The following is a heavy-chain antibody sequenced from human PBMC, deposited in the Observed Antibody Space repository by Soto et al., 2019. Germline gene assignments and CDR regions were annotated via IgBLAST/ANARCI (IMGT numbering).Heavy chain of an antibody. CDR3: ARRAARPFGAYYYYMDV. Sequence: SETLSLTCTVSGGSISSYYWSWIRQPPGKGLEWIGYIYYSGSTNYNPSLKSRVTISVDTSKNQFSLKLSSVTAADTAVYYCARRAARPFGAYYYYMDVWGKGATVTVSS. CDR2: IYYSGST. J-gene: IGHJ6*03. D-gene: IGHD6-6*01. CDR1: GGSISSYY. V-gene: IGHV4-59*01.